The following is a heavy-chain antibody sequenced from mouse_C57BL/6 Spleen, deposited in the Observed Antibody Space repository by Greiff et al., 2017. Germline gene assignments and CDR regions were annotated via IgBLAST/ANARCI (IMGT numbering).Heavy chain of an antibody. CDR3: ARYEPTVVAPYFDY. V-gene: IGHV1-81*01. Sequence: QVQLQQSGAELARPGASVKLSCKASGYTFTSYGISWVKQSTGQGLEWIGEIYPRSGNTYYNEKFKGKATLTADKSSSTAYMELRSLTSEDSAVYFCARYEPTVVAPYFDYWGQGTTLTVSS. J-gene: IGHJ2*01. CDR1: GYTFTSYG. CDR2: IYPRSGNT. D-gene: IGHD1-1*01.